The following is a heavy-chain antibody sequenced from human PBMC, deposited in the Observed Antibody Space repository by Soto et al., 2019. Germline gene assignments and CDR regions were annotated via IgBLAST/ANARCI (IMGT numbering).Heavy chain of an antibody. J-gene: IGHJ4*02. D-gene: IGHD6-13*01. V-gene: IGHV1-18*01. CDR2: ISAYNGNT. CDR3: ARDRSIVAAGTGFGY. CDR1: GYTFTSYG. Sequence: QVQLVQSGAEVKKPGASVKVSCKASGYTFTSYGISWVRQAPGQGLEWMGWISAYNGNTNYAQKLQGRVTMTTDTSTCTGYMELRSLRSDDTAVYYCARDRSIVAAGTGFGYWCQGSLFTDSS.